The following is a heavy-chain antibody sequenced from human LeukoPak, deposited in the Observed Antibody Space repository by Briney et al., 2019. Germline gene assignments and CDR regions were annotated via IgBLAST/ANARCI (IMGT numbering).Heavy chain of an antibody. CDR3: ARDLSRGYSYGYGYFQH. D-gene: IGHD5-18*01. Sequence: ALVKVSCKASGYTFTSYYMHWVRQAPGQGLEWMGIINPSGGSTSYAQKFQGRVTMTRDTSTSTVYMELSSLRSEDTAVYYCARDLSRGYSYGYGYFQHWGQGTLVTVSS. CDR2: INPSGGST. J-gene: IGHJ1*01. CDR1: GYTFTSYY. V-gene: IGHV1-46*01.